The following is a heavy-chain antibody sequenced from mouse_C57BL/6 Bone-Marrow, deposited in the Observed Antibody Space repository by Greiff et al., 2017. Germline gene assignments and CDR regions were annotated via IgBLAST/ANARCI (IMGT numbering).Heavy chain of an antibody. CDR1: GYTFTSYW. J-gene: IGHJ4*01. CDR2: IDPSDSYT. Sequence: VQLQQSGAELVMPGASVKLSCKASGYTFTSYWMHWVKQRPGQGLEWIGEIDPSDSYTNYNQKFKGKSTLTVDKSSSTAYMQLSSLTSEDSAVYYCAKPRECYGYAMDYWGQGTSVTVSS. V-gene: IGHV1-69*01. D-gene: IGHD1-1*01. CDR3: AKPRECYGYAMDY.